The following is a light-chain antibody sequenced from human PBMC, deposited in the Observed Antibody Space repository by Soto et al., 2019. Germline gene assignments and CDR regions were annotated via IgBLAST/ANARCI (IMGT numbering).Light chain of an antibody. CDR1: QSISTY. V-gene: IGKV3-11*01. J-gene: IGKJ4*01. Sequence: EIVLTQSPATLSLSPGERATLSCRASQSISTYLAWYQQKPGQTPRLLNYDAFHRAPGIPTRFSSSGSGTDFPLSITSLESEDVAVYYCQARSYVVTFGGGTKVEI. CDR2: DAF. CDR3: QARSYVVT.